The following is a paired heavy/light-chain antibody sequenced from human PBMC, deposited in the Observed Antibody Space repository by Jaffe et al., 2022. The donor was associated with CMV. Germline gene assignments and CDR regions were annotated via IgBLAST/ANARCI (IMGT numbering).Light chain of an antibody. Sequence: EIVMTQSPATLSVSPGEGPTLSCRASHSIGNNLAWYQQKPGQAPRLLMFGASTRATGIPVRFSGSGSGTEFTLTISSLQAEDAAVYYCLQYNNWPPWTFGQGTKVEIK. CDR2: GAS. CDR3: LQYNNWPPWT. V-gene: IGKV3-15*01. CDR1: HSIGNN. J-gene: IGKJ1*01.
Heavy chain of an antibody. Sequence: EEHLVESGGGLVQPGGSLRLSCAASGFNVSRKHMSWVRQAPGKGLEWVSAVYYDGSIYYADSAKGRFTISRDKSRNTLSLQMNGLRAEDTAMYYCASHPIFYTGTYRRGYYYYMDVWGKGTTVTVSS. CDR1: GFNVSRKH. J-gene: IGHJ6*03. D-gene: IGHD1-26*01. V-gene: IGHV3-66*04. CDR3: ASHPIFYTGTYRRGYYYYMDV. CDR2: VYYDGSI.